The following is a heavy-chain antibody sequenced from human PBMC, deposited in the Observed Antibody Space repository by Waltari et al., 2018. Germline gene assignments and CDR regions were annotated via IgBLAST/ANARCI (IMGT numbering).Heavy chain of an antibody. CDR1: GGTFSSYA. J-gene: IGHJ6*02. CDR2: IIPIVGTA. V-gene: IGHV1-69*13. D-gene: IGHD5-18*01. Sequence: QVQLVQSGAEVKKPGSSVKVSCKASGGTFSSYAISWVRQAPGQGLEWMGGIIPIVGTAKYAQKFQCRGTITADESTSTAYMELSSLRSEDTAVYYCARDPRGYSYGPYYYYGMDVWGQGTTVTVSS. CDR3: ARDPRGYSYGPYYYYGMDV.